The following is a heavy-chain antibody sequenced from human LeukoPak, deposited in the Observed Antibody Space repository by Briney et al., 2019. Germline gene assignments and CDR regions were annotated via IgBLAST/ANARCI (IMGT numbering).Heavy chain of an antibody. CDR1: GGSISSHY. CDR2: ISYSGST. D-gene: IGHD3-22*01. CDR3: ASAYHDSSGYWYYFDY. Sequence: PAETLSLTCTVSGGSISSHYWSWIRQPPGKGLEWIGYISYSGSTKYNPSLQSRVTISVDTSRNQFSLKLSSVTAADTAVYFCASAYHDSSGYWYYFDYWGQGTLVTVSS. J-gene: IGHJ4*02. V-gene: IGHV4-59*11.